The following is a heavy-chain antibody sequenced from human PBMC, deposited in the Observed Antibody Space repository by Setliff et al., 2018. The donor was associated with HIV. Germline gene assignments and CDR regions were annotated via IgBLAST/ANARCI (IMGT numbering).Heavy chain of an antibody. CDR1: AFTFDSYT. V-gene: IGHV3-21*01. CDR2: ISSSSSFI. Sequence: PGGSLRLSCAASAFTFDSYTMSWVRQAPGKGLEWVSSISSSSSFIHYVDSVKGRFTVSRDNAKNSLYLQMNSLRAEDTAVYYCAKDRSGSYSFARDWGQGTLVTVSS. J-gene: IGHJ4*02. CDR3: AKDRSGSYSFARD. D-gene: IGHD1-26*01.